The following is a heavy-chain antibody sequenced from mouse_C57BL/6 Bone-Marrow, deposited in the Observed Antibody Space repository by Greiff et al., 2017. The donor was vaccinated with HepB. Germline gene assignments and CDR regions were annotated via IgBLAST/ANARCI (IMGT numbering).Heavy chain of an antibody. D-gene: IGHD2-4*01. Sequence: VQLQQSVAELVRPGASVKLSCTASGFNINNSYMHWVKQRPEQGLEWIGRIDPANGNTKYAPKFQGKATITADTSSNTAYLQLSSLTSEDTAIYYCARYDYYFDYWGQGTTLTVSS. J-gene: IGHJ2*01. CDR3: ARYDYYFDY. CDR2: IDPANGNT. CDR1: GFNINNSY. V-gene: IGHV14-3*01.